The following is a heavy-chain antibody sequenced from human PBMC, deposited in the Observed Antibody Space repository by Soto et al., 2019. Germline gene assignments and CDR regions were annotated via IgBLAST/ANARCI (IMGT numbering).Heavy chain of an antibody. CDR3: ARDAGDMSRGVMGFFDY. V-gene: IGHV1-69*01. CDR2: IIPISGTT. J-gene: IGHJ4*02. Sequence: QVQLVQSGAEVKKPGSSVKVSCKASGGTFSSDAIIWVRQAPRRGLEWMGGIIPISGTTNYAQKFQGRVTLTADESTSTVYMELSSLRSEDPAVYYCARDAGDMSRGVMGFFDYWGQGTLVTVSS. D-gene: IGHD3-10*01. CDR1: GGTFSSDA.